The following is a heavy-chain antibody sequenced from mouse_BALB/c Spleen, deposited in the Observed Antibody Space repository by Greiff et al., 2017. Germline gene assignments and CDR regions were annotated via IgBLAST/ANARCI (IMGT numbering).Heavy chain of an antibody. CDR3: ARSYDYDGDFDY. CDR1: GFTFSSYG. Sequence: EVQLVESGGDLVKPGGSLKLSCAASGFTFSSYGMSWVRQTPDKRLEWVATISSGGSYTYYPDSVKGRFTISRDNAKNTLYLQMSSLKSEDTAMYYCARSYDYDGDFDYWGQGTTLTVSS. J-gene: IGHJ2*01. V-gene: IGHV5-6*01. D-gene: IGHD2-4*01. CDR2: ISSGGSYT.